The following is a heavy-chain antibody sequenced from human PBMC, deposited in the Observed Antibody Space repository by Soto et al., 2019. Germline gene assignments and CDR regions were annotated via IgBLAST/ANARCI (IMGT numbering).Heavy chain of an antibody. CDR3: AKGYSSGWYPPYWFDP. Sequence: GSLRLSCAASGFTFSSYAMSWVRQAPGKGLEWVSAISGSGGSTYYADSVKGRFTISRDNSKNTLYLQMNSLRAEDTAVYYCAKGYSSGWYPPYWFDPWGQGTLVTVSS. J-gene: IGHJ5*02. CDR1: GFTFSSYA. CDR2: ISGSGGST. V-gene: IGHV3-23*01. D-gene: IGHD6-19*01.